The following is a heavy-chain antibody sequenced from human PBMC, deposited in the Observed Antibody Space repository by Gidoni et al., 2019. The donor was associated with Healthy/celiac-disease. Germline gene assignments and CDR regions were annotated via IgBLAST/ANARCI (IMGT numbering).Heavy chain of an antibody. CDR1: GGSIRSSSYY. Sequence: QLQLQESGPGLVKPSETLSLTCTVSGGSIRSSSYYWGWIRQPPGKGLEWIGSIYYSGSTYYNPSLKSRVTISVDTSKNQFSLKLSSVTAADTAVYYCARHSDCSSTSCYWSYFDYWGQGTLVTVSS. V-gene: IGHV4-39*01. CDR2: IYYSGST. CDR3: ARHSDCSSTSCYWSYFDY. D-gene: IGHD2-2*01. J-gene: IGHJ4*02.